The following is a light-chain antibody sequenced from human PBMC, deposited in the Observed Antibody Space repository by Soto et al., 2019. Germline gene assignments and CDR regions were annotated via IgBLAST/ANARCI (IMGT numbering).Light chain of an antibody. CDR1: QSISSW. J-gene: IGKJ2*01. Sequence: DIQMTQSPSTLSASVGDRVTITCRASQSISSWLAWYQQKPGKAPKVLIYKGSSLESGVPSRFSGSGSGTEFTLTISSLQPDDFATYYCQQYNSYPYTFGQGTKLEIK. CDR2: KGS. V-gene: IGKV1-5*03. CDR3: QQYNSYPYT.